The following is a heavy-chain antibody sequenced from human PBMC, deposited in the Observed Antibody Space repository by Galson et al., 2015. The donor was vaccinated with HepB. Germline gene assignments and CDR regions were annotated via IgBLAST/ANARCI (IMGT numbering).Heavy chain of an antibody. Sequence: SVKVSCKASGYTFTSYYMHWVRQAPGQGLEWMGIINPSGGSPSYAQKFQGRVTMTRDTSTSTVYMELSSLRSEDTAVYYCARAWTYYYDSSGYKDAFDIWGQGTMVTVSS. CDR1: GYTFTSYY. V-gene: IGHV1-46*01. D-gene: IGHD3-22*01. CDR3: ARAWTYYYDSSGYKDAFDI. CDR2: INPSGGSP. J-gene: IGHJ3*02.